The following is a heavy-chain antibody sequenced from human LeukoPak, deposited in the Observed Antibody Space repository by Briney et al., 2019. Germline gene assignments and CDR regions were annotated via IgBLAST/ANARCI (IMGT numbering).Heavy chain of an antibody. CDR2: ISWNSGSI. D-gene: IGHD5-24*01. CDR3: AKARLMAAPFYYYGMDV. V-gene: IGHV3-9*01. Sequence: GGSLRLSCAASGFTFDDYAMHWVRQAPGKGLEWVSGISWNSGSIGYADSVKGRFTISRDNAKNSLYLQMNSLRGEDTALYYCAKARLMAAPFYYYGMDVWGPGTTVTVSS. J-gene: IGHJ6*02. CDR1: GFTFDDYA.